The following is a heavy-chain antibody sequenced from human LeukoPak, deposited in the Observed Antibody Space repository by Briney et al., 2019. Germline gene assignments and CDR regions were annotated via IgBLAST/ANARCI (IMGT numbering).Heavy chain of an antibody. CDR3: AREGGLAVAGPDY. J-gene: IGHJ4*02. V-gene: IGHV3-21*01. CDR1: GFTFSSYS. D-gene: IGHD6-19*01. CDR2: ISSSSSYI. Sequence: PGGSLRLSCAASGFTFSSYSMNWVRQAPGKGLEWVSSISSSSSYIYYADSVKGRFTISRDNAKNSLYLQMNSLRAEDTAVYYCAREGGLAVAGPDYWGQGTLVTVSS.